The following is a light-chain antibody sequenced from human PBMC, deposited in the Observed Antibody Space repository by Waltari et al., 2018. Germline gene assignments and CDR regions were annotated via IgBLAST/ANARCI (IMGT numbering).Light chain of an antibody. Sequence: DIQMTQSPSAMSASVGDRVTITCRASQGISNYLAWVQQKPGKVPNRLIYAASSLQSGVPSRFGGSGSGTEFTLTISILQPEDFATYYCLQHNSYPYTFGQGTKLEIK. CDR1: QGISNY. CDR2: AAS. V-gene: IGKV1-17*03. CDR3: LQHNSYPYT. J-gene: IGKJ2*01.